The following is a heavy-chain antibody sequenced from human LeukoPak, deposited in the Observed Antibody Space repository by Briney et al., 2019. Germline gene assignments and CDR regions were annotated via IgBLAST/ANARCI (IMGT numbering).Heavy chain of an antibody. Sequence: GGSLRLSCAASGFTFDDYGMSWVRQVPGKGLEWVSRINWNGDSTDYADSVKGRFTISRDNAKNSLYLQMNSLRAEDTAVYYCARATYYYDSSGYYYPDYNYMDVWGKGTTVTVSS. J-gene: IGHJ6*03. D-gene: IGHD3-22*01. V-gene: IGHV3-20*04. CDR2: INWNGDST. CDR1: GFTFDDYG. CDR3: ARATYYYDSSGYYYPDYNYMDV.